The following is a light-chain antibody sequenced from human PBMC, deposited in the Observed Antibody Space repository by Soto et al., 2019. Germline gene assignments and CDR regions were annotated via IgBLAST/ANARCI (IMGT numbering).Light chain of an antibody. CDR1: QSISNW. CDR2: EAS. CDR3: QQYKIYPWT. J-gene: IGKJ1*01. V-gene: IGKV1-5*03. Sequence: DLQMTQSPSTLSASVGDRVTITCRASQSISNWLAWYQQKPGKAPNLLIYEASTSESGVPSRLSGSGSGTEFTLTISSLQPDDFATYYCQQYKIYPWTFGQGTKVEIQ.